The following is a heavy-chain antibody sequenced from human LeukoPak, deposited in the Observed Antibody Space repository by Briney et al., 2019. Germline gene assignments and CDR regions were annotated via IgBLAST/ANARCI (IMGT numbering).Heavy chain of an antibody. D-gene: IGHD2-8*01. CDR2: INNDGSYA. Sequence: GGSLRLSCAASGIAFSNHWMHWVRQAPGKGLEWVSWINNDGSYAVYADSVRARFTISRDNAKNTLYLQMNRLRAEDTAVYYCARASNSHFHYWGQGTLVTVSS. CDR3: ARASNSHFHY. V-gene: IGHV3-74*01. CDR1: GIAFSNHW. J-gene: IGHJ4*02.